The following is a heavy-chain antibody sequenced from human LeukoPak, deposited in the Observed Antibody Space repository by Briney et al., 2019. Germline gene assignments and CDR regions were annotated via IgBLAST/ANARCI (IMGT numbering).Heavy chain of an antibody. V-gene: IGHV4-59*12. CDR3: ARGLATPHFDY. Sequence: SETLSLTCTVSGGSISSYYWSWIRQPPGKGLEWIGNIYYSGSTYYNPSLKSRVTISVDTSKNQFSLKLSSVTAADTAVYYCARGLATPHFDYWGQGTLVTVSS. J-gene: IGHJ4*02. D-gene: IGHD5-12*01. CDR1: GGSISSYY. CDR2: IYYSGST.